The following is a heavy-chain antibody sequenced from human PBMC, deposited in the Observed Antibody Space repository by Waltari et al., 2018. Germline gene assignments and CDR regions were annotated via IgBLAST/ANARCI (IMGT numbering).Heavy chain of an antibody. D-gene: IGHD6-6*01. J-gene: IGHJ2*01. CDR1: GGSISDSYW. CDR3: ARDRGSNSRWYFDL. V-gene: IGHV4-28*03. Sequence: QVQLQESGPGVVKPSETLSLTCAVSGGSISDSYWWSWIRQPPGKGLEWIGYIYGSSPTTNDNPSLKSRVTISKDTSKNQFSLSLSSVTAADTAVYYCARDRGSNSRWYFDLWGPGTPITISS. CDR2: IYGSSPTT.